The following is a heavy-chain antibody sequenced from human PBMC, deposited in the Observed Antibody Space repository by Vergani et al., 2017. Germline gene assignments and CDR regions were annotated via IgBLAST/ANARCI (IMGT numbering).Heavy chain of an antibody. D-gene: IGHD2/OR15-2a*01. V-gene: IGHV1-2*02. J-gene: IGHJ6*03. CDR3: ASYFTPDQPYYYYYMDV. CDR1: GYTFTGYY. Sequence: QVQLVQSGAEVKKPGASVKVSCKASGYTFTGYYMHWVRQAPGQGLEWMGWINPNSGGTNYAQKFQGRVTMTRDTSISTAYMELSRLRSDDTAVYYCASYFTPDQPYYYYYMDVWGKGTTVTVSS. CDR2: INPNSGGT.